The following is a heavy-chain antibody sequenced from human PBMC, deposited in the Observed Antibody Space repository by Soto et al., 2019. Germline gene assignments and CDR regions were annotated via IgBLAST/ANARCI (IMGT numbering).Heavy chain of an antibody. CDR1: SDSISSYY. V-gene: IGHV4-59*01. CDR3: ARGTSWQLPFDY. J-gene: IGHJ4*02. D-gene: IGHD6-13*01. Sequence: SETLSLTCTVSSDSISSYYWSWIRQPPGKRLEWIGYISYSGSTDYNPSPKSRVTISGDTSKNQFSLKVSSVTAADTAVYYCARGTSWQLPFDYWGQGTLVTVSS. CDR2: ISYSGST.